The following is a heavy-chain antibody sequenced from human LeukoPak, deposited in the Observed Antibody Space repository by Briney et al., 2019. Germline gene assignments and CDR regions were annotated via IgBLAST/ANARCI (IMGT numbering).Heavy chain of an antibody. J-gene: IGHJ5*02. CDR2: ISGSGGST. Sequence: PGGSLRLSCAASGFTFDDYAMHWVRQAPGKGLEWVSAISGSGGSTYYADSVKGRFTISRDNSKNTLYLQMNSLRAEDTAVYYCAKEASGSYDIDWFDPWGQGTLVTVSS. V-gene: IGHV3-23*01. D-gene: IGHD1-26*01. CDR1: GFTFDDYA. CDR3: AKEASGSYDIDWFDP.